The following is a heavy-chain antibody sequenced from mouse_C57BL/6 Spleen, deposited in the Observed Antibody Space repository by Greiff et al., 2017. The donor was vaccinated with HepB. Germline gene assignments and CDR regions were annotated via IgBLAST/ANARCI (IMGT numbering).Heavy chain of an antibody. CDR3: ARGGYYYGNYVGGMDY. J-gene: IGHJ4*01. V-gene: IGHV1-9*01. Sequence: QVQLQQSGAELMKPGASVKLSCKATGYTFTGYWIEWVKQRPGHGLEWIGEILPGSGSTNYNEKFKGKATFTADTSSNTAYMQLSSLTTEDSAIYDCARGGYYYGNYVGGMDYWGQGTSVTVSS. CDR1: GYTFTGYW. D-gene: IGHD2-1*01. CDR2: ILPGSGST.